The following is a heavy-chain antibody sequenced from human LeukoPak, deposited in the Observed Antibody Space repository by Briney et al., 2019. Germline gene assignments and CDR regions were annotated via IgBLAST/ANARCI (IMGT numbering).Heavy chain of an antibody. J-gene: IGHJ6*02. CDR2: MNRDGSEK. D-gene: IGHD3-16*01. Sequence: GGSLRLSCAASRFTFSNHWMSWVRQAPGKGLEWVANMNRDGSEKNYVDSVKGRFTISRDNAKNLLFLQMNSLRVEDTAVYYCARDGGVIRFGGQDVWGQGTTVTVS. V-gene: IGHV3-7*01. CDR3: ARDGGVIRFGGQDV. CDR1: RFTFSNHW.